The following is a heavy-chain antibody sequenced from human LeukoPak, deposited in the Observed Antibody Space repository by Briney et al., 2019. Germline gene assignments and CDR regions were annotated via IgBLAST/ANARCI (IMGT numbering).Heavy chain of an antibody. Sequence: GGSLRLSCAASVFTFSSYAMSWVRQAPGKGLEWVSAISGSGGSTYYADSVKGRFTISRDNSKNTLYLQMNSLRAEDTAVYYRAKDPGVRGVINPGIEYWGHGTLGNGSS. V-gene: IGHV3-23*01. D-gene: IGHD3-10*02. J-gene: IGHJ4*01. CDR1: VFTFSSYA. CDR3: AKDPGVRGVINPGIEY. CDR2: ISGSGGST.